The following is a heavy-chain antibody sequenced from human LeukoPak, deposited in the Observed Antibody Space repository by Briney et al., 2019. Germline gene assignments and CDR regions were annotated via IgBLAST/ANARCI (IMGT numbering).Heavy chain of an antibody. V-gene: IGHV4-59*02. Sequence: SETLSLTCTVSGGSVRTYYWSWIRQSPGKGLEWIGYIYSGSTNYNPSLKSRVTITVDASKNQCSLKLRSVTAADTAVYFCAGAHSNSFYFDFWGQGTLVSVSS. CDR1: GGSVRTYY. D-gene: IGHD4-11*01. CDR3: AGAHSNSFYFDF. CDR2: IYSGST. J-gene: IGHJ4*02.